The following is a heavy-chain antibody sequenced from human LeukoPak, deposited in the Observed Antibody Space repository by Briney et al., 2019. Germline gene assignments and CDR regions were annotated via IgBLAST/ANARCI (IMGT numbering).Heavy chain of an antibody. CDR3: ARADSANYYTYVY. V-gene: IGHV4-38-2*01. D-gene: IGHD1-26*01. CDR2: IYHSGST. Sequence: SETLSLTCAVSGYSISSGYYWGWIRQPPGKGLEWIGNIYHSGSTYYNPSLQSRVTISLDTSKNQFPLKLSSVTAADTAAYYCARADSANYYTYVYWGQGTLVTDSS. J-gene: IGHJ4*02. CDR1: GYSISSGYY.